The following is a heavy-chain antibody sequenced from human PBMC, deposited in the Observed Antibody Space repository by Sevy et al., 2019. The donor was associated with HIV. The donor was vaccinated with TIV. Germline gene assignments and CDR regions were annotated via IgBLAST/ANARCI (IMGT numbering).Heavy chain of an antibody. J-gene: IGHJ4*02. CDR1: GFTFSSYG. V-gene: IGHV3-33*01. CDR2: IWFDGSNT. Sequence: GGSLRLSCAASGFTFSSYGMHWVRQAPGKGLEWVALIWFDGSNTYYADSVKGRFTISRDIAKNTLHLQMNSLRGEDTAVYYCARDLEFYDNGHYGPAFMPDYWGQGTLVTVSS. CDR3: ARDLEFYDNGHYGPAFMPDY. D-gene: IGHD4-17*01.